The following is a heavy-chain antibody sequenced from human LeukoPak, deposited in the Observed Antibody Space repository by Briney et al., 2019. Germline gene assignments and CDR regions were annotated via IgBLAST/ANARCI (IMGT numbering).Heavy chain of an antibody. J-gene: IGHJ4*02. CDR2: ISSSGSTI. CDR1: GFTFSVYY. CDR3: ARGPPLGTMIVVY. Sequence: GRSLRLSCAASGFTFSVYYMSWIRQAPGKGLEWVSYISSSGSTIYYADSVKGRCTISRDNAKNSLYLQMNSLRAVDTVVYYCARGPPLGTMIVVYWGQGTLVTVSS. D-gene: IGHD3-22*01. V-gene: IGHV3-11*01.